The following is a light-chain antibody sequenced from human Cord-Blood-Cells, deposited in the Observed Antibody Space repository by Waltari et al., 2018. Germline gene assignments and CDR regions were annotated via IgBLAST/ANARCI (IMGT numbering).Light chain of an antibody. CDR3: QQYYSTPLT. V-gene: IGKV4-1*01. CDR1: QSVLYSSNTKNY. J-gene: IGKJ4*01. CDR2: WAA. Sequence: DIVMTQSPDPLAESLGERATLNCKSSQSVLYSSNTKNYLACYQKKPGQPTKLLIYWAATRESGVPDRVSGSGCGTDFTLTISSLQAEDVAVYYCQQYYSTPLTFGVGTKVEIK.